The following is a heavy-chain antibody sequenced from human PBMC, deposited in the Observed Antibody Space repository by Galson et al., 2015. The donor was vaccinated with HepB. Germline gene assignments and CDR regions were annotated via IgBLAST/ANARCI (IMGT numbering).Heavy chain of an antibody. CDR2: IYWDDDK. V-gene: IGHV2-5*02. J-gene: IGHJ4*02. D-gene: IGHD4-17*01. CDR3: AHPALGDYGSPSFDY. CDR1: GFSLSTSGVG. Sequence: PALVKPTQTLTLTCTFSGFSLSTSGVGVGWIRQPPGKALEWLALIYWDDDKRYSPSLKSRLTITKDTSKNQVVLTMTNMDPVDTATYYCAHPALGDYGSPSFDYWGQGTLVTVSS.